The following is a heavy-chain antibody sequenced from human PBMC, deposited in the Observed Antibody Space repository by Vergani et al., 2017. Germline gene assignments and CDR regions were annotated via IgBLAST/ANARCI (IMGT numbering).Heavy chain of an antibody. CDR1: GGSFSGYY. D-gene: IGHD3-16*02. V-gene: IGHV4-34*12. CDR3: ARASLRALVGYYYYMDV. CDR2: IFPSGNS. J-gene: IGHJ6*03. Sequence: QVQLQQWGAGLLKPSETLSLTFAVYGGSFSGYYWSWIRQPPGKGLEWIVYIFPSGNSDYNPALKNPVSISLDKSKNQFSLWVNSVTAADTAVYFCARASLRALVGYYYYMDVWGKGTTVVVSS.